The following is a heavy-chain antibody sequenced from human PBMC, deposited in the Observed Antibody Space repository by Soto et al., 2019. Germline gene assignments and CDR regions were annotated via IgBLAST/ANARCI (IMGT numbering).Heavy chain of an antibody. J-gene: IGHJ6*02. V-gene: IGHV1-69*12. D-gene: IGHD1-7*01. Sequence: QVQLVQSGAEVKKPGSSVKVSCKASGGTFSSYAISWVRQAPGQGLEWMGGIIPIFGTANYAQKFQGRVTITADESTSTAYMELSSLRSEDTAVYYCARVRFRITGTPYYHGMDVWGQGTTVTVSS. CDR3: ARVRFRITGTPYYHGMDV. CDR1: GGTFSSYA. CDR2: IIPIFGTA.